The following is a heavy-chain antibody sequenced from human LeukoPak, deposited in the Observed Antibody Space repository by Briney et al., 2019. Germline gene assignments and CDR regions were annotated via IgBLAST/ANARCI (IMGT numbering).Heavy chain of an antibody. CDR3: AGTSIAASFDY. Sequence: SETLSLTCTVSGGSISSYYWSWIRLPAGKGLEWIGRIYTSGSTNYNPSLKSRVTMSVDTSKNQFSLKLSSVTAADTAVYYCAGTSIAASFDYWGQGTLVTVSS. CDR2: IYTSGST. CDR1: GGSISSYY. V-gene: IGHV4-4*07. D-gene: IGHD6-6*01. J-gene: IGHJ4*02.